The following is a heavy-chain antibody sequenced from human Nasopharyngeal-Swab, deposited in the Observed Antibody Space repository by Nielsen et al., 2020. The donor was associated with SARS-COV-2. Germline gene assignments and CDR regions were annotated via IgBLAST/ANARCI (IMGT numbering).Heavy chain of an antibody. V-gene: IGHV3-30*04. D-gene: IGHD1-26*01. CDR3: ARDPRGLWDSYGMDV. J-gene: IGHJ6*02. CDR1: GFTFSSYA. CDR2: ISYDGSNK. Sequence: GESLKISCAASGFTFSSYAMHWVRQAPGKGLEWVAVISYDGSNKYYADSVKGRFTISRDNSKNKLYLQMNSLRAEDTAVYYCARDPRGLWDSYGMDVWGQGTTVTVSS.